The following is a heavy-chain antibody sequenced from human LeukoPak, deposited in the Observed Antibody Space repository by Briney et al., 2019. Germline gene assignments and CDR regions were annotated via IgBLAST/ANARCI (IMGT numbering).Heavy chain of an antibody. D-gene: IGHD2-2*01. V-gene: IGHV3-30*03. CDR1: GFTFSSYG. CDR3: VRVQGYCSSTSCLFDY. J-gene: IGHJ4*02. Sequence: GGSLRLSCAASGFTFSSYGMHWVRQAPGKGLEWVAVISYDGSNKYYAESLKGRFIISRDNAKNSLYLQMNSLRAEDTAVYYCVRVQGYCSSTSCLFDYWGQGTLVTVSS. CDR2: ISYDGSNK.